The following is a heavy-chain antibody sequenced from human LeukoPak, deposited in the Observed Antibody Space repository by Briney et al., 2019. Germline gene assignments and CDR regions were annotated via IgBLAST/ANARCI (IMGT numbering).Heavy chain of an antibody. J-gene: IGHJ4*02. D-gene: IGHD3-22*01. CDR2: INSDGSST. Sequence: PGGSLRLSCAASGFTFSSYWMHWVRQAPGKGLVWVSRINSDGSSTSYADSVKGRFTISRDNAKNTLYLQMNSLRAEDTAVYCCARGGYYYDSSGYTAPDYWGQGTLVTVSS. V-gene: IGHV3-74*01. CDR3: ARGGYYYDSSGYTAPDY. CDR1: GFTFSSYW.